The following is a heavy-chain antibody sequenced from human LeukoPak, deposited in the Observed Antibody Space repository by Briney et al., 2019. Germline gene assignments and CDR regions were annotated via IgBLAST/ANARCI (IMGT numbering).Heavy chain of an antibody. V-gene: IGHV3-30-3*01. CDR1: GFTFSSYA. Sequence: GRSLRLSCAASGFTFSSYAMHWVRQAPGKGLEWVAVISYDGSNKYYADFVKGRFTISRDNSRNTLYLQMNSLRAEDTAVYFCARDVLRFGEDSGHYFDYWGQGTLVTVSS. D-gene: IGHD3-10*01. CDR2: ISYDGSNK. J-gene: IGHJ4*02. CDR3: ARDVLRFGEDSGHYFDY.